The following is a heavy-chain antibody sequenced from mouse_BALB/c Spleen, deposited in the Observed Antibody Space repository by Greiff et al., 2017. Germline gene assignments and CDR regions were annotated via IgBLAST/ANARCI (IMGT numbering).Heavy chain of an antibody. J-gene: IGHJ1*01. CDR3: ARDYGSSFHWYFDV. V-gene: IGHV1S137*01. D-gene: IGHD1-1*01. CDR2: ISTYYGDA. Sequence: QVQLQQSGAELVRPGVSVKISCKGSGYTFTDYAMHWVKQSHAKSLEWIGVISTYYGDASYNQKFKGKATMTVDKSSSTAYMELARLTSEDSAIYYCARDYGSSFHWYFDVWGAGTTVTVSS. CDR1: GYTFTDYA.